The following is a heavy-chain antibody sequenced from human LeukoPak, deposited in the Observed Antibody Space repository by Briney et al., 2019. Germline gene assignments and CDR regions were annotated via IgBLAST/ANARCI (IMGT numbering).Heavy chain of an antibody. CDR1: GYSFTSYW. Sequence: GESLQISCKGSGYSFTSYWIGWVRQMPGKGLEWMGIIYPGDSDTRYSPSFQGQATISADKSISTAYLQWSSLKASDTAMYYCARRYHDFWSGYSNDAFDIWGQGTMVTVSS. CDR3: ARRYHDFWSGYSNDAFDI. CDR2: IYPGDSDT. D-gene: IGHD3-3*01. V-gene: IGHV5-51*01. J-gene: IGHJ3*02.